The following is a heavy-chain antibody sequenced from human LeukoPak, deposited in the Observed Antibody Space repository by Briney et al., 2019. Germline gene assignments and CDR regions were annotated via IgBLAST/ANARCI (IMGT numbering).Heavy chain of an antibody. Sequence: WASVKVSCKASGYTFTSYDINWVRQATGQGPEWMGWMTPNSGNTGYAQKFQGRLTMTRSTSISTAYMELTSLRSEDTAVYYCARAGDSGQLDYWGQGTLVTVSS. CDR1: GYTFTSYD. CDR2: MTPNSGNT. V-gene: IGHV1-8*01. CDR3: ARAGDSGQLDY. D-gene: IGHD3-3*01. J-gene: IGHJ4*02.